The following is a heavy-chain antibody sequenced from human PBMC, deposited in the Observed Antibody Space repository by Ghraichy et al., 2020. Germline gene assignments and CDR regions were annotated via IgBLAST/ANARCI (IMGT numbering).Heavy chain of an antibody. Sequence: SETLSLTCTVSGVYISSGRYYWSWFRQPAGKGLEWIGRIHYTGSTDYNPSLKSRVTLSVDLSKNQFSLNLNNMTAADTAVYYCAKDRGDYPSDFDYWGQGTLVTVS. D-gene: IGHD3-16*01. J-gene: IGHJ4*02. CDR3: AKDRGDYPSDFDY. CDR1: GVYISSGRYY. V-gene: IGHV4-61*02. CDR2: IHYTGST.